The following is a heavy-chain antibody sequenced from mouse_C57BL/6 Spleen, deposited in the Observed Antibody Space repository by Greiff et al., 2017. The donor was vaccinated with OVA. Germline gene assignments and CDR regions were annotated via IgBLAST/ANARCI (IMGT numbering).Heavy chain of an antibody. D-gene: IGHD1-1*01. Sequence: DVQLQESGPELVKPGASVKIPCKASGYTFTDYNMDWVKQSHGKSLEWIGDINPNNGGTIYNQKFKGKATLTVDKSSSTAYMELRSLTSEDTAVYYCARKLRRDYYAMDYWGQGTSVTVSS. CDR3: ARKLRRDYYAMDY. CDR2: INPNNGGT. V-gene: IGHV1-18*01. J-gene: IGHJ4*01. CDR1: GYTFTDYN.